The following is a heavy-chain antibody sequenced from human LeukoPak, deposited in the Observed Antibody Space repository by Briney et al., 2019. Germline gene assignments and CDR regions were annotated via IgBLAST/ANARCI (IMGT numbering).Heavy chain of an antibody. J-gene: IGHJ5*01. Sequence: XRSLRLSCAAPGLSLSNYAMSWVRRAPGKGREWVAVISSDGSNKLYADCGKGRFTVTRDNSKNTLFLQINSLRVEDTAVYYCARDNDTDYTSSPGWFASWGQGTLVTVSS. CDR2: ISSDGSNK. D-gene: IGHD2-2*02. V-gene: IGHV3-30-3*01. CDR1: GLSLSNYA. CDR3: ARDNDTDYTSSPGWFAS.